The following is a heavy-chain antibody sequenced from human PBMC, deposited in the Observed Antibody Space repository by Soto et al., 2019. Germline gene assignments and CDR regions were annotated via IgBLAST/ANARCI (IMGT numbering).Heavy chain of an antibody. Sequence: ASVKVSCKASGYSFIDYYILWVRQAPGQGFEWMGRISPSSGGTNYAQKFEGRVTMTWDTSLNTAYMELSSLISDDTAVYYCARPPGYISDWYYFDLWGQGTLVTVSS. V-gene: IGHV1-2*02. J-gene: IGHJ4*02. CDR1: GYSFIDYY. D-gene: IGHD3-9*01. CDR3: ARPPGYISDWYYFDL. CDR2: ISPSSGGT.